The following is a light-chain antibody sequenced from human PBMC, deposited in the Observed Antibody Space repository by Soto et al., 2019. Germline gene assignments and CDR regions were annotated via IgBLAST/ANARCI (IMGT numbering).Light chain of an antibody. V-gene: IGKV3-20*01. CDR3: QLYGISLWT. Sequence: THAPGTLSLTPGERATLSCRASQSVNSKYLAWYQQKPGQAPRVLIYAASSRATGIPDRFSGSGSGTDFTLTISRLEPEDFAVYYCQLYGISLWTFGQGTKVDIK. J-gene: IGKJ1*01. CDR1: QSVNSKY. CDR2: AAS.